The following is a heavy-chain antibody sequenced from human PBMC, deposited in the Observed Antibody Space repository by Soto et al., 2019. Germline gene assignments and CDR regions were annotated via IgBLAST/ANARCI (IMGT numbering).Heavy chain of an antibody. CDR3: ARDHVDTPMTNFDY. CDR1: GYIFSGYY. J-gene: IGHJ4*02. V-gene: IGHV1-46*01. Sequence: ASVKVSCKASGYIFSGYYIHWVRQAPGQGLEWMGIINPSDAYTDYAQKFQGRVTLTRDTSTSIVYMELRSLRSEDTAIYYCARDHVDTPMTNFDYWGQGTLVTVSS. D-gene: IGHD5-18*01. CDR2: INPSDAYT.